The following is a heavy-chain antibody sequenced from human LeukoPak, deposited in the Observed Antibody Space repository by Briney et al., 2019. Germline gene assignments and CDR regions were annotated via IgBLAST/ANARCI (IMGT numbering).Heavy chain of an antibody. CDR2: IIPIFGTA. D-gene: IGHD3-10*01. CDR3: ATGRYGSGSYYNYFY. J-gene: IGHJ4*02. CDR1: GGTFSSYA. V-gene: IGHV1-69*05. Sequence: SVKVSCKASGGTFSSYAINWVRQAPGQRLEWMGGIIPIFGTANYAQKFQGRVTITTDESTSTAYMELSSLRSEDTAVYYCATGRYGSGSYYNYFYWGQGTLVTVSS.